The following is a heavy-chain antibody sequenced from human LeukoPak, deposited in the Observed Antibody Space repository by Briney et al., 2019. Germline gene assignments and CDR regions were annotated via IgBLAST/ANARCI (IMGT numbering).Heavy chain of an antibody. Sequence: GTSLRLSCEASGFAFGSYAMHWVRQAPGRGLEWVAVISHDGDNTNSGESVRGRFTLSRDNLKNTLYLQMNSLRAEDTAVYYCARESDSSGYYGYWGQGTLVTVSS. D-gene: IGHD3-22*01. CDR3: ARESDSSGYYGY. J-gene: IGHJ4*02. CDR1: GFAFGSYA. CDR2: ISHDGDNT. V-gene: IGHV3-30-3*01.